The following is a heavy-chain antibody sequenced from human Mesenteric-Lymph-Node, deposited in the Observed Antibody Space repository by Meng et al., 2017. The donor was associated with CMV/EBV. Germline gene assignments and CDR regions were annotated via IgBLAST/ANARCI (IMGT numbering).Heavy chain of an antibody. D-gene: IGHD3-3*01. J-gene: IGHJ5*02. CDR3: ARVVPPWSGYYAAAWFDP. CDR1: GGSISSGGYY. V-gene: IGHV4-31*03. Sequence: SETLSLTCTVSGGSISSGGYYWSWIRQHPGKGLEWIGYIYYSGSTYYNPSLKSRVTISVDTSKNQFSLKLSSVTAADTAVYYCARVVPPWSGYYAAAWFDPWGQGTLVTVSS. CDR2: IYYSGST.